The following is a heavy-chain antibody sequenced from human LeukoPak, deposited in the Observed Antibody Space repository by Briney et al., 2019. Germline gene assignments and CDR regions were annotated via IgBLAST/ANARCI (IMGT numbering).Heavy chain of an antibody. V-gene: IGHV3-53*01. J-gene: IGHJ5*02. D-gene: IGHD6-13*01. CDR1: GFTVSSNY. CDR3: ARGPSSSWWDNWFDP. Sequence: GGSLRLSCAASGFTVSSNYMSWVHQAPGKGLEWVSVMYSYGSTSYVDSVKGRFTISRDNSKNTLYLQMNSLRVEDTAVYYCARGPSSSWWDNWFDPWGQGTLVTVSS. CDR2: MYSYGST.